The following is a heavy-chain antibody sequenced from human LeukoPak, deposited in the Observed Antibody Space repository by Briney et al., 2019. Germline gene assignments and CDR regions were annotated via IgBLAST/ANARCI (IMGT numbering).Heavy chain of an antibody. Sequence: SQTLSLTCTVSGGSISSGGYYWSWIRQHPGKGLEWIGYIYYSGSTYYNPSLKSRVTISVDTSKNQFSLKLSSVAAADTAVYYCARAMYSSSSRTYFDYWGQGTLVTVSS. D-gene: IGHD6-6*01. CDR2: IYYSGST. CDR3: ARAMYSSSSRTYFDY. V-gene: IGHV4-31*03. J-gene: IGHJ4*02. CDR1: GGSISSGGYY.